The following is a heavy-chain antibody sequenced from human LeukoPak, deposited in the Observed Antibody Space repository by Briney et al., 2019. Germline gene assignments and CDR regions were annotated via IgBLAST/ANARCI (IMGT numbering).Heavy chain of an antibody. J-gene: IGHJ5*02. CDR1: GGSISSYY. Sequence: SETLSLTCTVSGGSISSYYWSWIRQAPGKGLEWIGYIYYSGSTNYNPSLKSRVTISVDTSKNQFSLKLSSVTAADTAVYYCTRCVWIAAGAWFDPWGQGTLVTVSS. V-gene: IGHV4-59*01. CDR2: IYYSGST. CDR3: TRCVWIAAGAWFDP. D-gene: IGHD6-13*01.